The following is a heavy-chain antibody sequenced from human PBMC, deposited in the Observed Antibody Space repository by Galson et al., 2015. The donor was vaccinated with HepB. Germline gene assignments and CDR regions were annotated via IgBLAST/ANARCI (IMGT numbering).Heavy chain of an antibody. Sequence: LSLTCVVSGDSINNGNWWSWVRQPPGKGLEWIGEVYQSGNTNYNPSLKSRVSMSVNESKNQISLKLSSVTAADTALYYCATGDVSIVASTIDHHFDYWGQGTLVTVSS. D-gene: IGHD5-12*01. V-gene: IGHV4-4*02. CDR3: ATGDVSIVASTIDHHFDY. J-gene: IGHJ4*02. CDR1: GDSINNGNW. CDR2: VYQSGNT.